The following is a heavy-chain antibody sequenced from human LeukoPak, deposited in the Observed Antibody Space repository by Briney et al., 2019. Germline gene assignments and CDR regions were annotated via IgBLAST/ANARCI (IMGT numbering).Heavy chain of an antibody. CDR3: ARETMDTAMALPIDY. CDR1: GGTFSSYA. CDR2: IIPIFGTA. Sequence: SVKVSCKASGGTFSSYAISWVRQAPGQGLEWTGRIIPIFGTANYAQKFQGRVTITTDESTSTAYMELSSLRSEDTAVYYCARETMDTAMALPIDYWGQGTLVTVSS. J-gene: IGHJ4*02. D-gene: IGHD5-18*01. V-gene: IGHV1-69*05.